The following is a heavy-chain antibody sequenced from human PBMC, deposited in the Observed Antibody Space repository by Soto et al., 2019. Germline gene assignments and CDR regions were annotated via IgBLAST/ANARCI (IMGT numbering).Heavy chain of an antibody. V-gene: IGHV4-31*03. D-gene: IGHD2-2*01. CDR1: GGSISSGGYY. CDR2: IYYSGST. J-gene: IGHJ5*02. CDR3: ARGHGVVPAAIFWFDP. Sequence: TLSLTCTVSGGSISSGGYYWSWIRQHPGKGLEWIGYIYYSGSTYYNPSLKSRVTISVDTSKNQFSLKLSSVTAADTAVYYCARGHGVVPAAIFWFDPWGQGTLVTVSS.